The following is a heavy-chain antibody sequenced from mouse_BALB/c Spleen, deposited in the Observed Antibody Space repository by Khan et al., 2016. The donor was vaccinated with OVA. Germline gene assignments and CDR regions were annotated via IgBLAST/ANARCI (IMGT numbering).Heavy chain of an antibody. V-gene: IGHV3-2*02. CDR2: ISYSGST. D-gene: IGHD2-3*01. J-gene: IGHJ4*01. Sequence: VLLKVPGPGLVKPSQSLSLTCTVTGYSITSDYAWNWIRQFPGNKLEWMGYISYSGSTNYNPALKSRISITRDTSKNQFFLQLNSVTTEDTATYYCARDGSRYNYAMDYWGQGTSVTVSS. CDR1: GYSITSDYA. CDR3: ARDGSRYNYAMDY.